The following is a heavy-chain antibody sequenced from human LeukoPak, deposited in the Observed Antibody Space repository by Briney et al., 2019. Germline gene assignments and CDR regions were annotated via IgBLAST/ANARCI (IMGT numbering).Heavy chain of an antibody. Sequence: PSETPSLTCTVSGYSISSGYYWGWIRQPPGKGLEWIGSIYHSGSTYYNPSLKSRVTISVDKSKNQFSLKLSSVTAADTAVYYCARVNTGGQSHTVTFAFDIWGQGTMVTVSS. D-gene: IGHD4-17*01. J-gene: IGHJ3*02. V-gene: IGHV4-38-2*02. CDR3: ARVNTGGQSHTVTFAFDI. CDR1: GYSISSGYY. CDR2: IYHSGST.